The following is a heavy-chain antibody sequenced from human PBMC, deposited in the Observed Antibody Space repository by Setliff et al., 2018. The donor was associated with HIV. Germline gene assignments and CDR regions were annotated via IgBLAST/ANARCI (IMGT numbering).Heavy chain of an antibody. V-gene: IGHV3-30*02. CDR3: AMSPYSSGLFDY. J-gene: IGHJ4*02. D-gene: IGHD6-19*01. CDR1: GFTFSSDG. Sequence: GGSLRLSCAASGFTFSSDGMHWVRQAPGKGLEWVAFIRNDGSDKHYVDSVKGRFTISRDNSKNTLYLQMNSLRAEDTAVYYCAMSPYSSGLFDYWGQGTLVTVSS. CDR2: IRNDGSDK.